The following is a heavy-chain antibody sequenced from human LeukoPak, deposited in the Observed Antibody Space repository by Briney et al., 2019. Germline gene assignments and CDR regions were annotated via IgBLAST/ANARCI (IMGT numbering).Heavy chain of an antibody. CDR2: IYYAGSA. J-gene: IGHJ6*03. D-gene: IGHD4-17*01. V-gene: IGHV4-59*08. CDR3: ARLKLHYDVYFPYFYYYYMDV. CDR1: GGSIRAYY. Sequence: SETLSLTCGVPGGSIRAYYWSWIRQPPGKGLEWRAYIYYAGSANYSPSFQSRLNSSADASKNQSSLKLISVTSADTAAHYFARLKLHYDVYFPYFYYYYMDVWGKGTTVTVSS.